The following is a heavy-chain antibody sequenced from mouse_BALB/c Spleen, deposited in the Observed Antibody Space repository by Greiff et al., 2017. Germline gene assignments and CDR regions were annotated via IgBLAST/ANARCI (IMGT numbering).Heavy chain of an antibody. CDR1: GFNIKDYY. CDR3: NADGNYCAMDY. J-gene: IGHJ4*01. Sequence: VQLQQSGAELVRSGASVKLSCTASGFNIKDYYMHWVKQRPEQGLEWIGWIDPENGDTEYAPKFQGKATMTADTSSNTAYLQLSSLTSEDTAVYYCNADGNYCAMDYWGQGTSVTVSS. CDR2: IDPENGDT. D-gene: IGHD2-1*01. V-gene: IGHV14-4*02.